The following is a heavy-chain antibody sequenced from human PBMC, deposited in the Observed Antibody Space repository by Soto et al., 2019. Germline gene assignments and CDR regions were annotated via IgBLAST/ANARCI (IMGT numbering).Heavy chain of an antibody. CDR2: IYYSGST. D-gene: IGHD2-2*01. V-gene: IGHV4-39*07. CDR3: ARESPAAQGGGNWFDP. J-gene: IGHJ5*02. CDR1: GGSISSSSYY. Sequence: PSETLSLTCTVSGGSISSSSYYWGCIRQPPGKGLEWIGYIYYSGSTYYNPSLKSRVTISVDTSKNQFSLKLSSVTAADTAVYYCARESPAAQGGGNWFDPWGQGTLVTVSS.